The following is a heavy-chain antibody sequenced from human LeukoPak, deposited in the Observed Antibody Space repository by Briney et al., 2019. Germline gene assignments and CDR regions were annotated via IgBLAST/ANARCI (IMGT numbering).Heavy chain of an antibody. Sequence: SETLSLTCTVSGYSISSGYYWGWIRQPPGKGLEWIGSIYHSGSTYYNPSLKSRVTILVDTSKNQFSLKLSSVTAADTAVYFCARVLGYPNWFDPWGQGTLVTVSS. J-gene: IGHJ5*02. D-gene: IGHD3-16*01. CDR1: GYSISSGYY. CDR3: ARVLGYPNWFDP. CDR2: IYHSGST. V-gene: IGHV4-38-2*02.